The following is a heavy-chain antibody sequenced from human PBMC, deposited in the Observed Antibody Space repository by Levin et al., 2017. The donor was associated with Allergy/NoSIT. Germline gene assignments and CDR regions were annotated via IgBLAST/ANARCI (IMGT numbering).Heavy chain of an antibody. J-gene: IGHJ4*02. CDR3: AKGDDFWSGYSKTDY. CDR2: ISGSGGST. Sequence: GGSLRLSCAASGFTFSSYAMSWVRQAPGKGLEWVSAISGSGGSTYYADSVKGRFTISRDNSKNTLYLQMNSLRAEDTAVYYCAKGDDFWSGYSKTDYWGQGTLVTVSS. D-gene: IGHD3-3*01. V-gene: IGHV3-23*01. CDR1: GFTFSSYA.